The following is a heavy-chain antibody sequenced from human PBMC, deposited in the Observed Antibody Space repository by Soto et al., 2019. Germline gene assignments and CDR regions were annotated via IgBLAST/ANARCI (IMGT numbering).Heavy chain of an antibody. CDR3: ARLEQTYSSGWPFYYYYGMDV. Sequence: ASVKVSCKASGYTFTSYGISWVRQAPGQGLEWMGWISAYNGNTNYAQKLQGRVTMTTDTSTSTAYMELRSLRSDDTAVYYCARLEQTYSSGWPFYYYYGMDVWGQGTTVTVSS. CDR1: GYTFTSYG. V-gene: IGHV1-18*01. D-gene: IGHD6-19*01. J-gene: IGHJ6*02. CDR2: ISAYNGNT.